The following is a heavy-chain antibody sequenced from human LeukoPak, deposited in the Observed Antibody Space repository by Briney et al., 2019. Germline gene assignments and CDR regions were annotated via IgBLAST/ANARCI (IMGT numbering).Heavy chain of an antibody. Sequence: PGGSLRLSCAASGFTFSSYGIHWVRQAPGKGLEWVAVISHDGSNKYYADSVKGRFTISRDNSKNTLYLQMNSLRAEDTAVYYCANRFSPNFGVVLGAFDIWGQGTMVTVSS. CDR2: ISHDGSNK. CDR3: ANRFSPNFGVVLGAFDI. D-gene: IGHD3-3*01. J-gene: IGHJ3*02. CDR1: GFTFSSYG. V-gene: IGHV3-30*18.